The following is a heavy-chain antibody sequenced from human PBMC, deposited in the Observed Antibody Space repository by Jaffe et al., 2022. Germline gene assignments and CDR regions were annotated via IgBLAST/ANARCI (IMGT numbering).Heavy chain of an antibody. CDR2: IYYSGST. J-gene: IGHJ4*02. D-gene: IGHD5-18*01. V-gene: IGHV4-39*01. CDR3: ARLGEDTAMLYFDY. Sequence: QLQLQESGPGLVKPSETLSLTCTVSGGSISSSSYYWGWIRQPPGKGLEWIGSIYYSGSTYYNPSLKSRVTISVDTSKNQFSLKLSSVTAADTAVYYCARLGEDTAMLYFDYWGQGTLVTVSS. CDR1: GGSISSSSYY.